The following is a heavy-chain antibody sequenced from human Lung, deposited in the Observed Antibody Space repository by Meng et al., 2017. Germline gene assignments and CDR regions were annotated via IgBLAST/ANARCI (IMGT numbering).Heavy chain of an antibody. Sequence: QGQLQLWGAVLSKPSHTLSLSCVVPGVYFSDYCGTSIRQPPGKGLEWLGEINNSASTNYNPSLESRATISVDTSQNNLSLKLSSVTAADSAVYYCARGPTNMANDFDYWGQGTLVTVSS. CDR2: INNSAST. D-gene: IGHD5-24*01. J-gene: IGHJ4*02. CDR1: GVYFSDYC. V-gene: IGHV4-34*01. CDR3: ARGPTNMANDFDY.